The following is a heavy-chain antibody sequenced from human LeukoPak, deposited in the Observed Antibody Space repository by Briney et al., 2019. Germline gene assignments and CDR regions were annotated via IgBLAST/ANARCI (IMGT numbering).Heavy chain of an antibody. CDR1: GFIFDDYT. J-gene: IGHJ1*01. Sequence: PGWSLRLSCAASGFIFDDYTMHWLRQPRGKGLEWVSLISWDAGRTYYADSVKGRFTISRDNSKNCLYLPMNSLRAEDTAFYYCAKVFFPSGSPWLGFFQQGGQGTLGTVSS. D-gene: IGHD3-10*01. CDR2: ISWDAGRT. V-gene: IGHV3-43*01. CDR3: AKVFFPSGSPWLGFFQQ.